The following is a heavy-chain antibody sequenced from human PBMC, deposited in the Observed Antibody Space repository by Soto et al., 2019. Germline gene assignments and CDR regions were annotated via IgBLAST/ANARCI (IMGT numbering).Heavy chain of an antibody. D-gene: IGHD6-6*01. J-gene: IGHJ6*02. CDR3: AKKAAARPVHNNYYYGMDV. CDR1: GFTFSSYA. CDR2: ISGSGGST. Sequence: PGGSLILSCAASGFTFSSYAMSWVRQAPGKGLEWVSAISGSGGSTYYADSVKGRFTISRDNSKNTLYLQMNSLRAEDTAVYYCAKKAAARPVHNNYYYGMDVWGQGTTVTVSS. V-gene: IGHV3-23*01.